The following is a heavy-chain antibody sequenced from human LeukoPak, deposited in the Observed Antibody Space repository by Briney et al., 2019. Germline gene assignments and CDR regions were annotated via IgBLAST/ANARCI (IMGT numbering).Heavy chain of an antibody. CDR1: GGTFSSYA. CDR2: IIPIFGTA. J-gene: IGHJ4*02. D-gene: IGHD5-12*01. V-gene: IGHV1-69*01. Sequence: SVKVSCKASGGTFSSYAISWVRQAPGQGLEWMGGIIPIFGTATYAQTFQGRVTITADESTSTAYMELSSLRSEDTAVYYCARFLPRGYSGYDTIFDYWGQGTLVTVFS. CDR3: ARFLPRGYSGYDTIFDY.